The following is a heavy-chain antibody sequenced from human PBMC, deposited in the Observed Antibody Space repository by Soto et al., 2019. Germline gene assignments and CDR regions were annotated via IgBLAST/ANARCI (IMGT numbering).Heavy chain of an antibody. CDR1: GFTFSSYG. Sequence: QVQLVESGGGVVQPGRSLRLSCAASGFTFSSYGMHWVRQAPGKGLEWVAVISYDGSNKYYADSVKGRFTISRDNSKNTLYLQMNSLRAEDTALYYCAKESEMTTVTIYGMDVWGQGTTVTVSS. J-gene: IGHJ6*02. D-gene: IGHD4-17*01. CDR3: AKESEMTTVTIYGMDV. V-gene: IGHV3-30*18. CDR2: ISYDGSNK.